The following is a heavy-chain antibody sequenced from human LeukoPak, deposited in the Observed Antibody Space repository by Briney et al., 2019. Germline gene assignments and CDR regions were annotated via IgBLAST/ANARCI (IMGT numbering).Heavy chain of an antibody. CDR3: ARSGYYDSSGYFDY. Sequence: SETLSLTCSVPGYSISSGYDWGWIRPPPGKGREGIGIRYHSWSTKYNPSLRSRVTISVDTSKNQFFLKLSYVTAADTAVYYCARSGYYDSSGYFDYWGQGTLVTVSS. CDR1: GYSISSGYD. J-gene: IGHJ4*02. D-gene: IGHD3-22*01. CDR2: RYHSWST. V-gene: IGHV4-38-2*02.